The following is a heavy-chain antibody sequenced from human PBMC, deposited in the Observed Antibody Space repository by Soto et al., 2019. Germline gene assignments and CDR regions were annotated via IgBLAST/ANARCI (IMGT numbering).Heavy chain of an antibody. CDR3: VQSRCGGDCLHSYSSHSYYGLDV. D-gene: IGHD2-21*02. CDR2: IYWDDDK. V-gene: IGHV2-5*02. J-gene: IGHJ6*02. CDR1: GFSLSTIGVG. Sequence: QITLKESGPTLVKPTQTLTLTCTFSGFSLSTIGVGVAWIRQPPGKALEWLALIYWDDDKRYSPSLKSRLTVTKDISKNQVVLTMTSMDPVDTATYYCVQSRCGGDCLHSYSSHSYYGLDVWGQGTRVSVSS.